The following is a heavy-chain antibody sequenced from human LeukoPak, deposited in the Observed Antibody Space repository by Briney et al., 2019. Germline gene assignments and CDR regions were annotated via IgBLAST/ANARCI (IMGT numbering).Heavy chain of an antibody. CDR3: ARGPTVWSGYFSYVHNDYYYYMDV. J-gene: IGHJ6*03. CDR1: GYSISSDYY. V-gene: IGHV4-38-2*02. CDR2: IYHSGST. D-gene: IGHD3-3*01. Sequence: SETLSLTCTVSGYSISSDYYWGWIRQPPGKGLEWIGSIYHSGSTYYNPSLKSRVTISVDTSKNQFSLKLSSVTAADTAVYYCARGPTVWSGYFSYVHNDYYYYMDVWGKGTTVTVSS.